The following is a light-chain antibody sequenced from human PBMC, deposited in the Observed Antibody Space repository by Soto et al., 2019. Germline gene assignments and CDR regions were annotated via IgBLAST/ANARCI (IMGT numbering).Light chain of an antibody. CDR1: SSDVGGYDY. V-gene: IGLV2-14*01. CDR3: SSYSISTADL. Sequence: QSVLTQPASVSGSPGQSITISCTGTSSDVGGYDYVSWYQLHPGKAPKLMVFEVSNRSSGVSYRFSGSKSGNTASLTISGLQAEDEADYFCSSYSISTADLFGTGTKVTVL. J-gene: IGLJ1*01. CDR2: EVS.